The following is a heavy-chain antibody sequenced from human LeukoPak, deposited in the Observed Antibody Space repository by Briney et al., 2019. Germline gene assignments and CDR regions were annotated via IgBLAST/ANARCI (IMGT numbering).Heavy chain of an antibody. J-gene: IGHJ4*02. CDR2: INSGGSST. D-gene: IGHD2/OR15-2a*01. V-gene: IGHV3-74*01. CDR3: ARGYYGHSYFDY. Sequence: GGSLRLSCAASGFTFSSYWMHWVRQAPGKGLVWVSRINSGGSSTSYADSVKGRFTISRDNAKNTLYLQMNSLRAEDTAVYYCARGYYGHSYFDYWGQGTLVTVSS. CDR1: GFTFSSYW.